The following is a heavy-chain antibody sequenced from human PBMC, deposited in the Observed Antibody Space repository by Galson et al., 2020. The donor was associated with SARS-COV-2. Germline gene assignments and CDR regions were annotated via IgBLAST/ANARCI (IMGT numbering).Heavy chain of an antibody. Sequence: LEWIGEINIGGNTNYSPSLRSRVTISVDTSKNQFSLRLTSVTAADTAVYYCARGHRGVVPSPVLGLGPFYSYYYMDVWDKGTTVTVSS. J-gene: IGHJ6*03. V-gene: IGHV4-34*01. CDR2: INIGGNT. CDR3: ARGHRGVVPSPVLGLGPFYSYYYMDV. D-gene: IGHD3-16*01.